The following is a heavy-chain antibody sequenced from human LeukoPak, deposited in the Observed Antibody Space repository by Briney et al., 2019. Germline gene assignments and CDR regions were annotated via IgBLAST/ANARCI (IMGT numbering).Heavy chain of an antibody. D-gene: IGHD3-3*01. CDR3: ARETVFGVVVPTYYFDY. Sequence: GGSLRLSCAASGFTFSNYAMSWVRQAPGKGLEWVSSITSSSSYMFYADSVQGRFTISRDNAKNSLYLQMNSLRAEETAVYYCARETVFGVVVPTYYFDYWGQGTLVTVSS. V-gene: IGHV3-21*01. J-gene: IGHJ4*02. CDR2: ITSSSSYM. CDR1: GFTFSNYA.